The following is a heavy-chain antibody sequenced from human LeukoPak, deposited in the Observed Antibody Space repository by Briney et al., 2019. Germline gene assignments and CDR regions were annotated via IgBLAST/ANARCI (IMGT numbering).Heavy chain of an antibody. V-gene: IGHV1-8*03. D-gene: IGHD3-3*01. CDR2: MNPNSGNT. CDR1: GYTFTSYD. CDR3: ARGPSWSGYSQPYYFDY. Sequence: GAPVKVSCKASGYTFTSYDINWVRQAAGQGLEWMGWMNPNSGNTGYAQKFQGRVTITRNTSISTAYMELSSLRSEDTAVYSCARGPSWSGYSQPYYFDYWGQGTLVTVPS. J-gene: IGHJ4*02.